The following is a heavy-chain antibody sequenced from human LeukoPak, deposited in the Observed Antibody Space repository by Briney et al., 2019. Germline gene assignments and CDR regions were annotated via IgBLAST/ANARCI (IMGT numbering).Heavy chain of an antibody. CDR1: GGSFSGYY. CDR2: INHSGST. V-gene: IGHV4-34*01. Sequence: PSETLSLTCAVYGGSFSGYYWSWIRQPPGKGLEWIGEINHSGSTNYNPSLKSRVTISVDTSKNQFSLKLSSVTAADTAVYYCASATSGYCSGGSCYSGLRYWGQGTLVTVSS. CDR3: ASATSGYCSGGSCYSGLRY. J-gene: IGHJ4*02. D-gene: IGHD2-15*01.